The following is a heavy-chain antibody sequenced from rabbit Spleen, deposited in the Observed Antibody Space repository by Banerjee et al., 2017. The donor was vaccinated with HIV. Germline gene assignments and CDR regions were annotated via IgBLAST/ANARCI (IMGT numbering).Heavy chain of an antibody. V-gene: IGHV1S40*01. CDR1: GFSFSSSYF. J-gene: IGHJ6*01. CDR2: INAVTGKA. CDR3: ARNPVFSYGMDL. D-gene: IGHD7-1*01. Sequence: QSLEESGGDLVKPGASLTLTCTAAGFSFSSSYFMCWVRQAPGKGLEWIACINAVTGKAVYASWAKGRFTFSKTSSTTVTLQMTSLTAADTATYFCARNPVFSYGMDLWGQGTLVTVS.